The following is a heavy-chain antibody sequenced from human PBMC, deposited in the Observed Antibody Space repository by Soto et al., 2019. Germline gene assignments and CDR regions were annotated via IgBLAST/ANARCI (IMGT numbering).Heavy chain of an antibody. D-gene: IGHD2-15*01. Sequence: GSGPTLVNPTQTLTLTCTFSGFSLSTSGVGVGWIRQPPGKALEWLALIYWDDDKRYSPSLKSRLTITKDTSKNQVVLTMTNMDPVDTATYYCAHRGDDVVVAATPSNYFDYWGQGTLVTVSS. CDR1: GFSLSTSGVG. V-gene: IGHV2-5*02. CDR3: AHRGDDVVVAATPSNYFDY. J-gene: IGHJ4*02. CDR2: IYWDDDK.